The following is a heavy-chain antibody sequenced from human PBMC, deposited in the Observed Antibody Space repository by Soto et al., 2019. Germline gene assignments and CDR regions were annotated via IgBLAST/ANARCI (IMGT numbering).Heavy chain of an antibody. J-gene: IGHJ4*02. CDR1: GGSISSSSYY. V-gene: IGHV4-39*01. CDR2: FYYSGNT. CDR3: AILREVSGTFDY. Sequence: QLQVQESGPGLVKPSETLSLTCTVSGGSISSSSYYWGWIRQPPGKGLEWVGSFYYSGNTYYNPSLKSRVTISVDTSKNQFSLKLSSVTAADTAVYYCAILREVSGTFDYWGQGTLVTVSS.